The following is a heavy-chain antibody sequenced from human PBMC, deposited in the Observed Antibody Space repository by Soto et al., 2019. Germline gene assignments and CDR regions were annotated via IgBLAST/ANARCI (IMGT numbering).Heavy chain of an antibody. V-gene: IGHV3-30*18. Sequence: GGSLRLSCAASGFTFSAYGMHWVRQAPGKGLEWVAVIPYDGSNKYYADSVKGRFTISRDNSKNTLYLQMNSLRAEDTAVYFCAKVTFSGDYYYSYGLDVWGQGTTVTVSS. CDR1: GFTFSAYG. D-gene: IGHD1-26*01. CDR2: IPYDGSNK. CDR3: AKVTFSGDYYYSYGLDV. J-gene: IGHJ6*02.